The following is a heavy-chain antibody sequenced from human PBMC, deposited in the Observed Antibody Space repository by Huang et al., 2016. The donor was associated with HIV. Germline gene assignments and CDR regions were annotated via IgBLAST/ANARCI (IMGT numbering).Heavy chain of an antibody. CDR1: GFPFNTHA. CDR2: ISNDGSNN. J-gene: IGHJ3*02. Sequence: QVQLVESGGGVVQPGRSLRLSCAASGFPFNTHAMHWVRQAPGKVVDWVAVISNDGSNNYYADPGKGRFTISRDSSKSTLFLHMTSLRTEDTAVYYCARAKDTWDAYDIWGQGTMVMVSS. CDR3: ARAKDTWDAYDI. V-gene: IGHV3-30-3*01. D-gene: IGHD5-18*01.